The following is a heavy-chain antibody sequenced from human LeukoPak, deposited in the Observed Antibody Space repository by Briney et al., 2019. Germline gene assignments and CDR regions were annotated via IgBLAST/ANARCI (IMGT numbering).Heavy chain of an antibody. CDR3: ARRWGNIVGVTYEY. D-gene: IGHD3-16*01. V-gene: IGHV4-39*01. Sequence: SETLSLTCTISGSSITSVSHYWGWIRQPPGKGLEWIGDIYYTGSTYYSPSLRSRVTMSVHTSENQFSLRLNSVPAVDTAVYYCARRWGNIVGVTYEYWGQGTLVTVSS. CDR1: GSSITSVSHY. J-gene: IGHJ4*02. CDR2: IYYTGST.